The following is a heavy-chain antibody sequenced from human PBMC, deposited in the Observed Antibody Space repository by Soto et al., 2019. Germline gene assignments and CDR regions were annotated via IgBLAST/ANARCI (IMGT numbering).Heavy chain of an antibody. J-gene: IGHJ6*03. CDR1: GGTFSSYT. D-gene: IGHD2-8*01. CDR2: IIPILGIA. CDR3: ARSPSLGYCTNGGCQDYYYYMDV. Sequence: SVKVSCKASGGTFSSYTISWVRLAPGQGLEWMGRIIPILGIANYAQKFQGRVTITADKSTSTAYMELSSLRSADTAVYYCARSPSLGYCTNGGCQDYYYYMDVWGKGTTVTVSS. V-gene: IGHV1-69*02.